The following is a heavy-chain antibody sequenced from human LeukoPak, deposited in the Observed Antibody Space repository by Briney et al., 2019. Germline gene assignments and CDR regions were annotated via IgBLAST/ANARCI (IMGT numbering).Heavy chain of an antibody. CDR3: AKDRELLTVAYYFDY. Sequence: GGSLRLSCAASGFTFDDYAMHWVRQAPGKGLEWVSGISWNSGSIGYADSVKGRFTISRDNAKNSLYLQMNSLRAEDTALYYCAKDRELLTVAYYFDYWGQGTLVTVSS. CDR1: GFTFDDYA. V-gene: IGHV3-9*01. CDR2: ISWNSGSI. J-gene: IGHJ4*02. D-gene: IGHD1-26*01.